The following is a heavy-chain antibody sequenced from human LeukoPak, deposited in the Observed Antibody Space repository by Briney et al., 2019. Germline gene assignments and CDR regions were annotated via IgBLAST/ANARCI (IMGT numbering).Heavy chain of an antibody. CDR1: GFTLSIYS. D-gene: IGHD6-6*01. Sequence: GSLRLSCAASGFTLSIYSMNWVRQAPGKGLEWVSSISSSSSYIYYTDSVKGRFTISRDNGKNALYLQMNSLRAEDTAVYYCAREIAADRGFDSWGQGTLVTVSS. CDR3: AREIAADRGFDS. CDR2: ISSSSSYI. V-gene: IGHV3-21*04. J-gene: IGHJ4*02.